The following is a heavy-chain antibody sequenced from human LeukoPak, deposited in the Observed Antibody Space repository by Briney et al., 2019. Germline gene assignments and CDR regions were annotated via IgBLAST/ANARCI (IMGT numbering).Heavy chain of an antibody. J-gene: IGHJ6*02. CDR1: GYTFTSYG. CDR2: ISAYNGNT. D-gene: IGHD2-2*02. CDR3: ARANYCSSTSCYTGYYYYGMDV. Sequence: ASVKVSCKASGYTFTSYGIGWVRQAPGQALEWMGWISAYNGNTNYAQKLQGRVTMTTDTSTSTAYMELRSLRSDDTAVYYCARANYCSSTSCYTGYYYYGMDVWGQGTTVTVSS. V-gene: IGHV1-18*01.